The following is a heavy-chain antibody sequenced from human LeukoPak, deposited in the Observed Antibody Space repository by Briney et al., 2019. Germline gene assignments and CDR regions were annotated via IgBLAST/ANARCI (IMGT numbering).Heavy chain of an antibody. V-gene: IGHV1-69*01. J-gene: IGHJ6*03. CDR1: GGTFSSYA. CDR3: ARPDHYYYYYYMDV. CDR2: IIPIFGTA. Sequence: SVKVSCKASGGTFSSYAISWVRQAPGQGLEWMGGIIPIFGTANYAQKFQGRVTITADESTSTAYMALSSLRSEDTAVYYCARPDHYYYYYYMDVWGKGTTVTVSS.